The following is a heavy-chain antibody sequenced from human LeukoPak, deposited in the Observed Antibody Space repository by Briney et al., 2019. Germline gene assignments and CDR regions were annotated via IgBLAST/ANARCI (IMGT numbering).Heavy chain of an antibody. CDR3: ARCPESSGYYYELDS. D-gene: IGHD3-22*01. J-gene: IGHJ4*02. V-gene: IGHV3-74*01. Sequence: GGSLRLSCAASGFTFSSYWMHWVRQAPGKGLVWASCINSDGSRTSYADSVKGRFTISRDNSKNTLYLQMNSLRAEDTAVYYCARCPESSGYYYELDSWGQGTLVTVSS. CDR2: INSDGSRT. CDR1: GFTFSSYW.